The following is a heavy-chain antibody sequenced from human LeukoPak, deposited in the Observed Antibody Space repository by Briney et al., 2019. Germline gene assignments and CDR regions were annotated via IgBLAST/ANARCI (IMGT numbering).Heavy chain of an antibody. CDR3: ASGPSGYCTNGVCYYFDY. J-gene: IGHJ4*02. CDR2: IIPIFGTA. CDR1: GGTFSSYA. D-gene: IGHD2-8*01. V-gene: IGHV1-69*13. Sequence: ASVKVSCKACGGTFSSYAISWVRQAPGQGLEWVGGIIPIFGTANYAQKFQGRVTITADESTSTAYMELSSLRSEDTAVYYCASGPSGYCTNGVCYYFDYWGQGTLVTVSS.